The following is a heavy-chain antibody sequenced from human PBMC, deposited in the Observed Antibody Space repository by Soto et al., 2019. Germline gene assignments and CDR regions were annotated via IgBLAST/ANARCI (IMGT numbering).Heavy chain of an antibody. CDR2: ISYDGSNK. J-gene: IGHJ4*02. CDR3: ARVLRQPLQWLVAPFDY. CDR1: GFTFSSYA. V-gene: IGHV3-30-3*01. D-gene: IGHD6-19*01. Sequence: PGGSLRLSCAASGFTFSSYAMHWVRQAPGKGLEWVAVISYDGSNKYYADSVKGRFTVSRDNSKNTLYLQMNSLRAEDTAVYYCARVLRQPLQWLVAPFDYWGQGTLVTVSS.